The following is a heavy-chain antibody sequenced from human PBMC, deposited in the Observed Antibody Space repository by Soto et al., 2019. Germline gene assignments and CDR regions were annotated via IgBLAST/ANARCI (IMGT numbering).Heavy chain of an antibody. CDR2: ISSNSDTI. V-gene: IGHV3-9*02. J-gene: IGHJ4*02. CDR1: GFTADDYA. Sequence: EVQLVESGGGLVQPGRSLRLSCVASGFTADDYAMHWVRQAPGKGLEWVSGISSNSDTIDYADSVKGRFTISRDNAKNXMFLQMHSLRPEATALYYCAKDRKWGGMTTIHYFDSWGQGTLVTVSS. D-gene: IGHD4-17*01. CDR3: AKDRKWGGMTTIHYFDS.